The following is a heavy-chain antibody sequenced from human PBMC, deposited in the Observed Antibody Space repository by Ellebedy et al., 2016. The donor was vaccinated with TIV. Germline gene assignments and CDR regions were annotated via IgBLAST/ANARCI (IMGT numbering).Heavy chain of an antibody. D-gene: IGHD2-15*01. CDR1: GGSISSSTYY. J-gene: IGHJ6*02. V-gene: IGHV4-39*07. CDR3: ARGVRVAYYYYGMDV. CDR2: IYYSGST. Sequence: SETLSLTCTVSGGSISSSTYYWGWIRQPPGKGLECIGSIYYSGSTYYNPSLKSRVTMSVDTSKNQFYLKLSSVTAADTAVYYCARGVRVAYYYYGMDVWGQGTTVTVSS.